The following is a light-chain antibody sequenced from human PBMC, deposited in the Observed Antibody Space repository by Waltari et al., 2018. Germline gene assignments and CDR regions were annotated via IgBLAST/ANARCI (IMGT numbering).Light chain of an antibody. CDR2: EGS. V-gene: IGLV2-23*01. J-gene: IGLJ3*02. CDR3: CSYAGRSTLV. CDR1: NSHIGSYDL. Sequence: QSALTQPASVSGSPGQSITIPCTGSNSHIGSYDLVPWYQVHPGEAPKLIIFEGSNRPSGVSGRFSGSKSGYTASLTISGLQSEDEADYYCCSYAGRSTLVFGGGTKLTV.